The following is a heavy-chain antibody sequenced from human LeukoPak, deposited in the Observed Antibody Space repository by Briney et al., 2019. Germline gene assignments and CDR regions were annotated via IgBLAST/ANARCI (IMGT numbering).Heavy chain of an antibody. CDR1: GFTITDHH. Sequence: GGSLRLSCAASGFTITDHHMYGVRQAPGEGREWVVRNQTTKPNSCTTEYAASVKIRVTISRDDSKNSLYLQFNSLKTEDPAVYYCVRVVTTSSGWYHFDNWGQGTLVTVSS. CDR2: NQTTKPNSCTT. J-gene: IGHJ4*02. CDR3: VRVVTTSSGWYHFDN. D-gene: IGHD6-13*01. V-gene: IGHV3-72*01.